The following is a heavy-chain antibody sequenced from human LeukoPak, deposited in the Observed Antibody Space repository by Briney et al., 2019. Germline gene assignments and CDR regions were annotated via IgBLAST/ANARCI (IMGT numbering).Heavy chain of an antibody. Sequence: GGSLRLSCTASGFTFGDYTMSWFRQAPGKGLEWVGFIRSKAYGGTTEYAASVKGRFTISRDDSKSIAYLQMNSLKTEDTAVYYCTRGAVVVTPLMLGLFDYWGQGTLVTVSS. D-gene: IGHD4-23*01. CDR3: TRGAVVVTPLMLGLFDY. V-gene: IGHV3-49*03. J-gene: IGHJ4*02. CDR1: GFTFGDYT. CDR2: IRSKAYGGTT.